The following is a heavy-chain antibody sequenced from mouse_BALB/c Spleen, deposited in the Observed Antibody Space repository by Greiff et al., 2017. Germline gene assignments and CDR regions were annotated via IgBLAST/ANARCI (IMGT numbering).Heavy chain of an antibody. CDR2: INPDSSTI. Sequence: EVKLVESGGGLVQPGGSLKLSCAASGFDFSRYWMSWVRQAPGKGLEWIGEINPDSSTINYTPSLKDKFIISRDNAKNTLYLQMSKVRSEDTALYYCARLRELYYFDYWGQGTTLTVSS. J-gene: IGHJ2*01. CDR3: ARLRELYYFDY. V-gene: IGHV4-1*02. CDR1: GFDFSRYW.